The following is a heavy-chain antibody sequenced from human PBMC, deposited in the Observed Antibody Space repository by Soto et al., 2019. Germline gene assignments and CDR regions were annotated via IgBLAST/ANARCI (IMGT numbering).Heavy chain of an antibody. V-gene: IGHV3-30*18. CDR3: VKDLGYGGSFDY. CDR2: ISYDGSNK. J-gene: IGHJ4*02. Sequence: QVQLLESGGGVVQPGRSLRLSCAASGFTFNNYAMHWVRQAPGKGLDWVAVISYDGSNKYYADSVKGRFTISRDNSKNTLYLKMSSLRPEDTAVYYCVKDLGYGGSFDYWGQGTLVTVSS. D-gene: IGHD2-15*01. CDR1: GFTFNNYA.